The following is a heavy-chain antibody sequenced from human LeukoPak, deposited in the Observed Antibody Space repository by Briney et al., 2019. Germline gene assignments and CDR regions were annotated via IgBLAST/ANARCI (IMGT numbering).Heavy chain of an antibody. CDR3: ARSMITVASTAWAY. D-gene: IGHD6-19*01. CDR2: ISISGNDK. V-gene: IGHV3-11*01. CDR1: GFAFSDYY. J-gene: IGHJ4*02. Sequence: GGSLRLSCAASGFAFSDYYMTWVRQAPGKGLEWISYISISGNDKYYADSVKGRFTIPRDNAKDSLYLQMNSLRAEDTAVYYCARSMITVASTAWAYWGQGTLVTVSS.